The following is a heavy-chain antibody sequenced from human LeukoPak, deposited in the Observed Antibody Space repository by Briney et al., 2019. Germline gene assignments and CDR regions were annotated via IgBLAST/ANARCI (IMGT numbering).Heavy chain of an antibody. CDR1: GYTLTELS. J-gene: IGHJ5*02. CDR3: ATNYGYCSGGSCYARWFDP. Sequence: GASVKVSCKVSGYTLTELSMHWVRQAPGKGLEWMGCFDPEDGETIYAQKFQGRVTMTEDTSTDTAYMELSSLRSEDTAVYYCATNYGYCSGGSCYARWFDPWGQGTLVTVSS. V-gene: IGHV1-24*01. D-gene: IGHD2-15*01. CDR2: FDPEDGET.